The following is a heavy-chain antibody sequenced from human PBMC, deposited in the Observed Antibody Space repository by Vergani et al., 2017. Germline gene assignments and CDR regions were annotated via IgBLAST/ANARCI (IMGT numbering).Heavy chain of an antibody. Sequence: EVQLVESGGGLVKRGGSLRLSCAASGFTFSRYSMNWVRQAPGKGLEWVSSISSSSSYIHYSDSLKGRFTISRDNAKSSLYLQMNSLRAEDTGVYYCARDRYYLGSGCYPYFYYDGLDVWGQGTAVTVSS. CDR1: GFTFSRYS. CDR2: ISSSSSYI. D-gene: IGHD3-10*01. J-gene: IGHJ6*02. V-gene: IGHV3-21*01. CDR3: ARDRYYLGSGCYPYFYYDGLDV.